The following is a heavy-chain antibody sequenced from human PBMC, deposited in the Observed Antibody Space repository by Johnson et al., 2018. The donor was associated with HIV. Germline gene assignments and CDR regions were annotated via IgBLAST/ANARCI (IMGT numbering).Heavy chain of an antibody. V-gene: IGHV3-66*01. CDR3: AKVRYYDRDAFDI. CDR2: IYSGGDA. Sequence: VQLVESGGGVVQPGGSLRLSCSASGFTVSRHYMNWVRQAPGKGLEWVSVIYSGGDAYYAESVKCKFTISRDNFKNTLYLQMNSLRAEDTAVHYCAKVRYYDRDAFDIWGPGTLVTVSP. CDR1: GFTVSRHY. D-gene: IGHD3-22*01. J-gene: IGHJ3*02.